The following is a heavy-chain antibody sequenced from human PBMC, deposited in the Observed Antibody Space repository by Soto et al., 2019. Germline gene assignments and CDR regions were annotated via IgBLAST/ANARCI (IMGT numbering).Heavy chain of an antibody. CDR3: ARLLYYYDSSGYYGRHFDY. Sequence: SETLSLTCTVSGGSVSSGTHYWSWIRQPPGKGLEWIGYIYYSGSTNYNPSLKSRVTISIDTSKNQFSLKLSSVTAADTAVYYCARLLYYYDSSGYYGRHFDYWGQGTLVTVSS. CDR2: IYYSGST. V-gene: IGHV4-61*01. CDR1: GGSVSSGTHY. J-gene: IGHJ4*02. D-gene: IGHD3-22*01.